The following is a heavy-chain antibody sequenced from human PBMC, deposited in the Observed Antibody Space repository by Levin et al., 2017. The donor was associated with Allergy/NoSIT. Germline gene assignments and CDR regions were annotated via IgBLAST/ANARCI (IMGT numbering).Heavy chain of an antibody. V-gene: IGHV3-21*01. CDR2: ISSDSNYI. J-gene: IGHJ3*02. CDR1: GFMFSSYN. Sequence: PGGSLRLSCAASGFMFSSYNMNWVRQAPGKGLEWVSSISSDSNYIHSADSLKGRFTISRDNAKNSLFLQMKSLRGDDTAVYYCVSGGWGSTSNIWGQGTMVTVSS. D-gene: IGHD2-21*01. CDR3: VSGGWGSTSNI.